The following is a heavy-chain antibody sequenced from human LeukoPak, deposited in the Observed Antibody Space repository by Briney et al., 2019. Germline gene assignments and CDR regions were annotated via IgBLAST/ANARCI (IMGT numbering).Heavy chain of an antibody. Sequence: GGSLRLSCAASGFTFSNAWMSWVRQAPGKGLEWVGRIKSKTYGGTTDYAAPVKGRFTISRDDSKNTLYLQMNSLKTEDTAVFHCTTDLWPIVGATDFDYWGQGTLVTVSS. J-gene: IGHJ4*02. V-gene: IGHV3-15*01. CDR1: GFTFSNAW. CDR3: TTDLWPIVGATDFDY. D-gene: IGHD1-26*01. CDR2: IKSKTYGGTT.